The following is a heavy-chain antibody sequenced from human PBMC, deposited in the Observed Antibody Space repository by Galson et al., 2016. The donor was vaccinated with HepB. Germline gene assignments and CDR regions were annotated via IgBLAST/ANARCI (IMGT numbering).Heavy chain of an antibody. CDR1: GFTSRSFG. CDR2: ICYDGREK. J-gene: IGHJ5*02. CDR3: AKDPSQCCSSVSSQRADLLP. Sequence: SLKLSCAAPGFTSRSFGIHWVRQAPAKGLEGVAVICYDGREKYTADSVRGRLTISRDNSKNTVFLQMNRLRAEDTAVYYCAKDPSQCCSSVSSQRADLLPWGQGTLVTVTS. D-gene: IGHD6-13*01. V-gene: IGHV3-33*03.